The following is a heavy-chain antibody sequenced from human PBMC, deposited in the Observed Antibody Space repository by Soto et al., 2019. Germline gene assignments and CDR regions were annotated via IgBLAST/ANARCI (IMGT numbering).Heavy chain of an antibody. J-gene: IGHJ4*02. CDR3: ARGTRPPLDY. CDR2: ISSSSNHYI. CDR1: GFTFSSYS. Sequence: GGSLRLSCAASGFTFSSYSMNWIRQAPGKGLEWVSYISSSSNHYIYYADSVKGRFTISRDNAKNSLYLQMNSLRAEDTAVYYCARGTRPPLDYWGQGTLVTVSS. D-gene: IGHD2-2*01. V-gene: IGHV3-21*01.